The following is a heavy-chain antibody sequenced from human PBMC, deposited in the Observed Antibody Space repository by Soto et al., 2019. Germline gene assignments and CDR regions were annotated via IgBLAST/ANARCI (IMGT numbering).Heavy chain of an antibody. D-gene: IGHD6-19*01. CDR1: GFTFSSYG. CDR3: AKEVWSCWYLLDY. V-gene: IGHV3-30*18. CDR2: ISYDGSNK. J-gene: IGHJ4*02. Sequence: QVQLVESGGGVVQPGRSLRLSCAASGFTFSSYGMHWVRQAPGKGLEWVAVISYDGSNKYYADSVKGLFTISRDNTKNPLYLQMNSLRAEDTAVYYCAKEVWSCWYLLDYWGQGPLVTVAS.